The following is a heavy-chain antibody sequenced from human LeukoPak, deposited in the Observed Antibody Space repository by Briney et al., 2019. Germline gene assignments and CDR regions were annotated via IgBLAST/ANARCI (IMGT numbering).Heavy chain of an antibody. V-gene: IGHV3-53*01. J-gene: IGHJ6*04. D-gene: IGHD6-19*01. CDR3: ARLSSGWYYGMGV. Sequence: PGGSLRLSCAASGFTVSSNYMSWVRQAPGKGLEWVSVIYSGGSTYYADSVKGRFTISRDNSKNTLYLQMNSLRAEDTAVYYCARLSSGWYYGMGVWGKGTTVTVSS. CDR1: GFTVSSNY. CDR2: IYSGGST.